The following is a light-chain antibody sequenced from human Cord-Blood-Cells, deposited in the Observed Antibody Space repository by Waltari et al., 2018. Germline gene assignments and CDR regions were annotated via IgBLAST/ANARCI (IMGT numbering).Light chain of an antibody. J-gene: IGLJ3*02. V-gene: IGLV2-14*01. CDR3: SSYTSSSTWV. CDR1: SSDVVGDNY. Sequence: QSALTQPASVSGPPGQSIPISCTGTSSDVVGDNYVSCYQQHPGKAPKLMIYDVSKRPSGVSNRFSGSKSGNTASLTISGLQAEDEADYYCSSYTSSSTWVFGGGTKLTVL. CDR2: DVS.